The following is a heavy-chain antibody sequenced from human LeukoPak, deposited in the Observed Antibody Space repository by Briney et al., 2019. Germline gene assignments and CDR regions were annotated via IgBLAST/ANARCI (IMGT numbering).Heavy chain of an antibody. V-gene: IGHV4-61*02. CDR3: ARESWFGEKNMDV. Sequence: SETLPLTCTVSGGSISSGSYYWSWIRQPAGKGLEWIGRIYTSGSTNYNPSLKSRVTISVDTSKNQFSLKLSSVTAADTAVYYCARESWFGEKNMDVWGKGTTVTVSS. D-gene: IGHD3-10*01. CDR2: IYTSGST. CDR1: GGSISSGSYY. J-gene: IGHJ6*03.